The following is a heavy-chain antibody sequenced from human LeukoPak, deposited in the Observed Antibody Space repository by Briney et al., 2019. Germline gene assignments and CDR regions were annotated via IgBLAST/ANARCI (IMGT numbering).Heavy chain of an antibody. CDR1: GGSFSSFG. Sequence: GASVKVSCKVSGGSFSSFGISWVRQAPGQGLEWMGRIVPFLDITNYAQKFQGRVTITADKSTNTVYMELSSLRSQDTAVYYCARANGGDSGDALDIWGQWTMVTVSS. CDR2: IVPFLDIT. D-gene: IGHD2-21*02. J-gene: IGHJ3*02. CDR3: ARANGGDSGDALDI. V-gene: IGHV1-69*04.